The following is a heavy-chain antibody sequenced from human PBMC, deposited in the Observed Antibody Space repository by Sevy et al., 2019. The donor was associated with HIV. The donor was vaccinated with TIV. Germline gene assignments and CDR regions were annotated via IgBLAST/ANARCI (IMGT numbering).Heavy chain of an antibody. CDR3: ARGQQLPLGY. D-gene: IGHD6-13*01. V-gene: IGHV3-53*01. CDR2: IYRCGSS. Sequence: GGSLRLSCAASGFTVSTNYMSWVRQAPGKGLEWVSVIYRCGSSYYEDSVKGRFTICRDNSKNTVYLQRNSLGAEDTAVYYCARGQQLPLGYWGQGTLVTVSS. CDR1: GFTVSTNY. J-gene: IGHJ4*02.